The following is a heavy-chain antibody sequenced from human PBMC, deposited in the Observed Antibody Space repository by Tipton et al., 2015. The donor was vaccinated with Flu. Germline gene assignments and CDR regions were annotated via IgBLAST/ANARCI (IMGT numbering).Heavy chain of an antibody. CDR2: IYYSGST. Sequence: TLSLTCTVSGVSISSYYWSWIRQPPGKGLEWIGYIYYSGSTNYNPSLKSRVTISVDTSKNQFSLKLSFVTAADTAVYYCASGRKYYYMDVWGKGTTVTVSS. V-gene: IGHV4-59*08. J-gene: IGHJ6*03. CDR3: ASGRKYYYMDV. CDR1: GVSISSYY.